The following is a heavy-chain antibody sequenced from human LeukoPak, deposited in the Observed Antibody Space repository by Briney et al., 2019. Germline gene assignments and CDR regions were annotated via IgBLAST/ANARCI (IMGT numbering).Heavy chain of an antibody. CDR2: ISYDGSNK. CDR3: ARGNPELYCSSTSCYRWIDNWFDP. Sequence: GGSLRLSCAASGFTFSSYAMHWVRQAPGKGLEWVAVISYDGSNKYYADSVKGRFTISRDNSKSTLYLQMNSLRAEDTAVYYCARGNPELYCSSTSCYRWIDNWFDPWGQGTLVTVSS. V-gene: IGHV3-30-3*01. D-gene: IGHD2-2*02. J-gene: IGHJ5*02. CDR1: GFTFSSYA.